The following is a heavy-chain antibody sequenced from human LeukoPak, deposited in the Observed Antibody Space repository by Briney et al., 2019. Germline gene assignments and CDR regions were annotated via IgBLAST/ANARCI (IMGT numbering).Heavy chain of an antibody. V-gene: IGHV3-30*02. CDR3: AKHREPAVFY. J-gene: IGHJ4*02. D-gene: IGHD1-14*01. Sequence: SLRPSCAASRFPLSSYGMHCVSQAPRKGLGWVAFIPYDERDKYYADSVNGRFTIYRDNSETALNLQMSRRRGEDTAVYYCAKHREPAVFYWGQGTLVTVSS. CDR2: IPYDERDK. CDR1: RFPLSSYG.